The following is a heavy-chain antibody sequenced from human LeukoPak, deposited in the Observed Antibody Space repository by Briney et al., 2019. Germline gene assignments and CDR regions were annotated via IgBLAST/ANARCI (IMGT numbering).Heavy chain of an antibody. J-gene: IGHJ4*02. CDR1: GFTLSSYE. CDR3: ARYTAMAFDY. D-gene: IGHD5-18*01. Sequence: GGSLRLSCAASGFTLSSYEMNWVRPTPGKGREWVSNISSSGSTIYYADTVKGRFTISRDNAKNSLYLQMNSLRAEDTAVYYCARYTAMAFDYWGQGTLVTVSS. V-gene: IGHV3-48*03. CDR2: ISSSGSTI.